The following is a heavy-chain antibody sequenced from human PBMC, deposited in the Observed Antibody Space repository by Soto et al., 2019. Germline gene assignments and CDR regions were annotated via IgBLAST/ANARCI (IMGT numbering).Heavy chain of an antibody. CDR3: VHTADGWGRVAK. V-gene: IGHV2-5*02. Sequence: QITLEESGPTLVKPTQTLTLTCTFSGFSFSTPGVGVGWIRQAPGKALEWLALIYWDDDERYSPSLQSRLTITTDTSKNQVVLTTANMTTVDTGTYFCVHTADGWGRVAKWGQGTGVPASS. CDR2: IYWDDDE. J-gene: IGHJ4*02. D-gene: IGHD3-16*01. CDR1: GFSFSTPGVG.